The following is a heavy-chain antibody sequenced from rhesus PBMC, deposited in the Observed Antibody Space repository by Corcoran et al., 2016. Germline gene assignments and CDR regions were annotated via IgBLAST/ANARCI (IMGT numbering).Heavy chain of an antibody. Sequence: QVQLQESGPGLVKPSETLSLTCAVSGGSISSSNWWSWIRQPPGKGLEWIGDISGSSVSTYYNPSLKSRVTISTDTSKNQFSLKLSSVTAADTAVYYGARHPVAAATSYWGQGVLVTVSS. CDR1: GGSISSSNW. V-gene: IGHV4-65*01. CDR2: ISGSSVST. J-gene: IGHJ4*01. CDR3: ARHPVAAATSY. D-gene: IGHD6-43*01.